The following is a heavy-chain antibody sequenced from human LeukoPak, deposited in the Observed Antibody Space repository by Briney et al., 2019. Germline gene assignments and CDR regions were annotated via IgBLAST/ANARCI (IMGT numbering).Heavy chain of an antibody. J-gene: IGHJ4*02. CDR2: IYYSGST. D-gene: IGHD6-19*01. CDR1: GGSISSGGYY. V-gene: IGHV4-31*03. Sequence: SETLSLTCTVSGGSISSGGYYWSWIRQHPGKGLEWIGYIYYSGSTYYNPSLKSRVTISVDTSKNQFSLKLSSVTAADTAVYYCARRAYSSGWYGIDYWGQGTLVTVSS. CDR3: ARRAYSSGWYGIDY.